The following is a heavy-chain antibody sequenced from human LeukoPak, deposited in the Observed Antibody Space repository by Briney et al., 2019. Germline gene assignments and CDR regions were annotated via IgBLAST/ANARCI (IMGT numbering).Heavy chain of an antibody. Sequence: SETLSLTCTVSGGSISSYYWSWIRQPAGKGLEWIGRIYTSGSTYYNPSLKSRVTISVDTSKNQFSLKLSSVTAADTAVYYCATTTVITGDNFDYWGQGTLVTVSS. CDR1: GGSISSYY. D-gene: IGHD7-27*01. CDR2: IYTSGST. V-gene: IGHV4-4*07. CDR3: ATTTVITGDNFDY. J-gene: IGHJ4*02.